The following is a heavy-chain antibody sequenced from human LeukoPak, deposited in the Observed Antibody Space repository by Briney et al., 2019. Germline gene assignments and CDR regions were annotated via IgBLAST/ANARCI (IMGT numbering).Heavy chain of an antibody. J-gene: IGHJ4*02. D-gene: IGHD6-19*01. CDR1: GFSFTTYW. Sequence: GGSLRLSCAASGFSFTTYWMGWVRQAPGKGLEWVAFIRYDGSNKYYADSVKGRFTISRDNSKNTLYVQMNSLRAEDTAVYYCVRYEVAASFDYWGQGTLVTVST. V-gene: IGHV3-30*02. CDR2: IRYDGSNK. CDR3: VRYEVAASFDY.